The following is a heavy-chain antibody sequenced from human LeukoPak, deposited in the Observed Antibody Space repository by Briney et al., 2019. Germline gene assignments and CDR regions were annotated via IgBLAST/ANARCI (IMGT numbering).Heavy chain of an antibody. CDR2: ISYDGSTK. Sequence: GGSLILSCAASGFTFITYAMHWVRQTPGKGLEWVAVISYDGSTKYYADSVKGRFTISRDNSKNTVYLQMSSLRPDDSATYFCGRAPSQDDSWGQGTLVTVSS. CDR3: GRAPSQDDS. CDR1: GFTFITYA. D-gene: IGHD3-22*01. J-gene: IGHJ1*01. V-gene: IGHV3-30-3*01.